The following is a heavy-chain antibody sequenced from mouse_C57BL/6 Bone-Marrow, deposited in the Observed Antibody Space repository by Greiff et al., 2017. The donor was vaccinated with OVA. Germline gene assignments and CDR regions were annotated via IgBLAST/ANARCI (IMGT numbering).Heavy chain of an antibody. V-gene: IGHV1-81*01. Sequence: QVQLQQSGAELARPGASVKLSCKASGYTFTSYGISWVRQRTGKGLKWIGEFYPRSGNTYYNEKFKGKATLTADKSSSTAYMELRSLTSEDSAVYFCARGFVTPWFAYWGQGTLVTVSA. J-gene: IGHJ3*01. CDR1: GYTFTSYG. D-gene: IGHD2-13*01. CDR3: ARGFVTPWFAY. CDR2: FYPRSGNT.